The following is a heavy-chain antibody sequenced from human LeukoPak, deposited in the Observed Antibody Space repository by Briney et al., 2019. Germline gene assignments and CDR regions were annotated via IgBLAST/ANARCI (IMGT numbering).Heavy chain of an antibody. D-gene: IGHD2-2*01. CDR2: FSAYNGNT. V-gene: IGHV1-18*01. CDR1: GYTFTSYG. Sequence: GASVKVSCKASGYTFTSYGISWVRQAPGQGLEWMGWFSAYNGNTNYAQKLQGRVTMTTDTSTSTAYMELRSLRSDDTAVYYCARSGPAAIPVDAFDIWGQGTMVTVSS. CDR3: ARSGPAAIPVDAFDI. J-gene: IGHJ3*02.